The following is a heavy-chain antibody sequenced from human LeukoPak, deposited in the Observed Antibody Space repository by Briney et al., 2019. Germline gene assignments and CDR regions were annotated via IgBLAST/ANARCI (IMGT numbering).Heavy chain of an antibody. CDR3: AKRIEAWELPPAFDI. V-gene: IGHV3-30*02. CDR2: IRYDGSNK. CDR1: GFTFSSYG. J-gene: IGHJ3*02. Sequence: GGSLRLSCAASGFTFSSYGMHWVRQAPGKGLEWVAFIRYDGSNKYYADSVKGRFTISRDNSKNTLYLQMNSLRAEDTAVYYCAKRIEAWELPPAFDIWGQGTMVTVSS. D-gene: IGHD1-26*01.